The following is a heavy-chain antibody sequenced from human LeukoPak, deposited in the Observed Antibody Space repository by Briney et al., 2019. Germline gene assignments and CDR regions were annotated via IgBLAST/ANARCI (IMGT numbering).Heavy chain of an antibody. CDR3: ARDRTTGASYFDY. Sequence: EASVKVSCKASGYTFTSYAMHWVRQAPGQRLEWMGWINAGNGNTKYSQKFQGRVTITRDTSASTAYMELGSLRSEDTAVYYCARDRTTGASYFDYWGQGTLVTVSS. J-gene: IGHJ4*02. V-gene: IGHV1-3*01. CDR1: GYTFTSYA. CDR2: INAGNGNT. D-gene: IGHD1-26*01.